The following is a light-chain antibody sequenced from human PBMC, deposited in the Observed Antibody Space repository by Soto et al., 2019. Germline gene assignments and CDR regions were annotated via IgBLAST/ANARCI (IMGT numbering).Light chain of an antibody. CDR1: SSDVGGYNY. Sequence: QSVLTQPASVSGSPGQSITISCTGTSSDVGGYNYVSWYQQHPGKAPKLMIYEVSNRPSGVSNRFSGSKSGNTASLTISGLKAEDEADYYCSSYTSSSIDYVFGTGIKVTVL. CDR3: SSYTSSSIDYV. V-gene: IGLV2-14*01. CDR2: EVS. J-gene: IGLJ1*01.